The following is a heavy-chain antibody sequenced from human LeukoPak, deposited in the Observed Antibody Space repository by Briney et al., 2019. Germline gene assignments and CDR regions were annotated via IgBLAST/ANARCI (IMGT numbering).Heavy chain of an antibody. CDR1: GFTVSSNY. D-gene: IGHD4-23*01. J-gene: IGHJ4*02. CDR3: AKTTVVIRFDY. CDR2: IYSGGST. Sequence: GGSLRLSCAASGFTVSSNYMSWVRQAPGKGLEWVSVIYSGGSTYYADSVKGRFTISRDNSKNTLYLQMNSLRAEDTAVYYCAKTTVVIRFDYWGQGTLVTVSS. V-gene: IGHV3-53*05.